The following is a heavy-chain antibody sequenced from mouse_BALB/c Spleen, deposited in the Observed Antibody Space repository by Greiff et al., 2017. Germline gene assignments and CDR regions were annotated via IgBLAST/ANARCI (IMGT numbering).Heavy chain of an antibody. Sequence: DVMLVESGGGLVKPGGSLKLSCAASGFTFSDYYMYWVRQTPEKRLEWVATISDGGSYTYYPDSVKGRFTISRDNAKNNLYLQMSSLKSEDTAMYYCARDYYYGSSSHFDYWGQGTTLTVSS. V-gene: IGHV5-4*02. D-gene: IGHD1-1*01. J-gene: IGHJ2*01. CDR1: GFTFSDYY. CDR3: ARDYYYGSSSHFDY. CDR2: ISDGGSYT.